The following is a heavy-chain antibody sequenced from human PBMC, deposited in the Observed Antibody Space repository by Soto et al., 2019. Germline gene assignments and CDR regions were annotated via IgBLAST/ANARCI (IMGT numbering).Heavy chain of an antibody. CDR2: ISSDGNKK. D-gene: IGHD1-26*01. Sequence: QVHLVESGGGVVQPGRSLRLSCAASGFTHSTFAMHWVRQAPGKGLEWVAVISSDGNKKTYGDSVRGRFAISRDNSKNRLYLQMTSLRTEDTALYFCAKEYYSEGPIQHWGQGTLVTVSS. J-gene: IGHJ1*01. CDR3: AKEYYSEGPIQH. CDR1: GFTHSTFA. V-gene: IGHV3-30*09.